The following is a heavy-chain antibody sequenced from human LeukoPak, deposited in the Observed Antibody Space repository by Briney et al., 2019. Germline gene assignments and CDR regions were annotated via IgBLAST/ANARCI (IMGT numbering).Heavy chain of an antibody. J-gene: IGHJ3*01. Sequence: ASVTVSCKASGYTFTGYYIHWVRQAPGQGLEWMGRIDPNSGATNYAQKFQGRVTVTRDTSASTAYMELSGLSSDDTALYYCARRNDAFDFWGQGTMVTVSS. CDR1: GYTFTGYY. V-gene: IGHV1-2*06. CDR2: IDPNSGAT. CDR3: ARRNDAFDF.